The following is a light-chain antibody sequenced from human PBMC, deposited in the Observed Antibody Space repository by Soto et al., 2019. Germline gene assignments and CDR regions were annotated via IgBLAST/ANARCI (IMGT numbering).Light chain of an antibody. J-gene: IGKJ4*01. V-gene: IGKV3-11*01. CDR3: QQPSDSPYP. CDR1: QSVSSY. CDR2: AAS. Sequence: EIVLTQSPATLSLSPGERATLSFRSSQSVSSYLAWYQQKPGQAPRLLIYAASNRATGIPARLSGSESGTDLTIHIPILEPAHFALYYCQQPSDSPYPFCGATKVQIK.